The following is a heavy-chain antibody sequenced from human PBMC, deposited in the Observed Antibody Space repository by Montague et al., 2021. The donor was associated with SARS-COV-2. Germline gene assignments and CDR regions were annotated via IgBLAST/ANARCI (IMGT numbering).Heavy chain of an antibody. Sequence: TLSLTCTVSIGSISSGSYYWSWIRQPAGKGLEWIGRIYTSGSTNYXXXVKSRVTISVDTSKNQLSLKLSSVTAADTAVYYCARDGYSSGWNGLHWFDPWGQGALVTVSS. V-gene: IGHV4-61*02. D-gene: IGHD6-25*01. CDR2: IYTSGST. CDR1: IGSISSGSYY. J-gene: IGHJ5*02. CDR3: ARDGYSSGWNGLHWFDP.